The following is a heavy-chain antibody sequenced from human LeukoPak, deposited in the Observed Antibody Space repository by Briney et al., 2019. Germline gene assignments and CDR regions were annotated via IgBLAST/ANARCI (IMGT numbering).Heavy chain of an antibody. Sequence: SETLSLTCALSGVPFSNYYWSRVRQSPRQGLEWIGEINHSGYTKYNPSLKRRVTLSIDTSKNQFSLRLTSVTAADTGVYYCTRAVAGHPDWGQGTPVTVSS. CDR1: GVPFSNYY. J-gene: IGHJ4*02. CDR3: TRAVAGHPD. CDR2: INHSGYT. D-gene: IGHD5-12*01. V-gene: IGHV4-34*01.